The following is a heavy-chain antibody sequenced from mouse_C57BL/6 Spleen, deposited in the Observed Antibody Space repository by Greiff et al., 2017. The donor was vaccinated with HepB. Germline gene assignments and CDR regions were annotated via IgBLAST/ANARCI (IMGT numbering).Heavy chain of an antibody. CDR2: ISGGGGNT. Sequence: EVQLQQSGGGLVKPGGSLKLSCAASGFTFSSYTMSWVRQTPEKRLEWVATISGGGGNTYYPDSVKGRFTISRDNAKNTLYLQMSSLRSEDTALYYCARHNLRVDAMDYWGQGTSVTVSS. CDR3: ARHNLRVDAMDY. J-gene: IGHJ4*01. D-gene: IGHD1-1*01. CDR1: GFTFSSYT. V-gene: IGHV5-9*01.